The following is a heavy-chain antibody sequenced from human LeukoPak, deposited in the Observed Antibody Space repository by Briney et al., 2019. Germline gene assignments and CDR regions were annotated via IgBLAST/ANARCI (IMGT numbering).Heavy chain of an antibody. V-gene: IGHV4-59*08. J-gene: IGHJ4*02. Sequence: PSETLSLTCTVSGGSISSYYWSWIRQPPGKGLEWIGYIYYSGSTNYNPSLKSRVTISVDTSKNQFSLKLSSVTAADTAVYYCARLPVRHGCDYWGQGTLVTVSS. D-gene: IGHD3-10*01. CDR2: IYYSGST. CDR3: ARLPVRHGCDY. CDR1: GGSISSYY.